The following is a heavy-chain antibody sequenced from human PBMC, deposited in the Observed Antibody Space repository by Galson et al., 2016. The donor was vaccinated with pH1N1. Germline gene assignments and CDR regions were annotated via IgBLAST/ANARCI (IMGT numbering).Heavy chain of an antibody. Sequence: LRLSCAASGFTFSTFAMHWVRQAPGKGLEWVAIISYDGLNKYYGDSVQGRFTISRDNSKNTLYLQMDSLTPEDTAVFYCAREGGYNDILTGNPTGSNYYMDVWGKGTTVTVSS. D-gene: IGHD3-9*01. CDR3: AREGGYNDILTGNPTGSNYYMDV. V-gene: IGHV3-30-3*01. CDR2: ISYDGLNK. J-gene: IGHJ6*03. CDR1: GFTFSTFA.